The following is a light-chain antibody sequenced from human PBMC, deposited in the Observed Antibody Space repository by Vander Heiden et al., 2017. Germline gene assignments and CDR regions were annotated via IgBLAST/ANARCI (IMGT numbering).Light chain of an antibody. J-gene: IGLJ1*01. CDR1: SSNIGSNY. CDR3: AAWDDSLSGSYV. CDR2: RNN. V-gene: IGLV1-47*01. Sequence: QSVLTQPPSASGTPGQRVTISCSGSSSNIGSNYVYWYQQLPGTAPKLLIYRNNQRPLGVPDRFSGSKSGTSASLAISGLRSEDEADYYCAAWDDSLSGSYVFGTGTKVTVL.